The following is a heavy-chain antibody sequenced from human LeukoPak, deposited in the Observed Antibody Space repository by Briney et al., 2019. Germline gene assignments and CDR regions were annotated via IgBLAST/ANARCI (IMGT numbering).Heavy chain of an antibody. D-gene: IGHD3-22*01. Sequence: ASVKVSCKASGYTFTSYGISWVRQAPGQGLEWMGWISAYNGHTNYAQKLQGRVTMTTDTSTSTAYMELRSLRSDDTAVYYCARASISDYYDSSGYYLCWGQGTLVTVSS. J-gene: IGHJ4*02. CDR3: ARASISDYYDSSGYYLC. CDR1: GYTFTSYG. V-gene: IGHV1-18*01. CDR2: ISAYNGHT.